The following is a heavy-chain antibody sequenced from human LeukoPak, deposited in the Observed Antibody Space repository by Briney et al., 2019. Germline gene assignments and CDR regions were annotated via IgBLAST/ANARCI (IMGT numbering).Heavy chain of an antibody. J-gene: IGHJ1*01. D-gene: IGHD6-13*01. CDR1: GGSICSSNW. V-gene: IGHV4-4*02. Sequence: SETLSLTWAVSGGSICSSNWWSWVRQPPGKGLEWIGEIYHSGSTNYNPSLKSRVTISVDKSKNQFSLKLSSVTAADTAVYYCAREYSSSWYGRYFQHWGQGTLVTVSS. CDR2: IYHSGST. CDR3: AREYSSSWYGRYFQH.